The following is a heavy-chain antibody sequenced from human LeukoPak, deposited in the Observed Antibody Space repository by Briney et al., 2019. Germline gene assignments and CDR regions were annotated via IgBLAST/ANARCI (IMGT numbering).Heavy chain of an antibody. V-gene: IGHV4-38-2*01. CDR3: ARWGIHCSGGSCYSDDAFDI. D-gene: IGHD2-15*01. Sequence: GSLRLSCAASGFTFSSDAMSWIRQPPGKGLEWIGSIYYSGSTYYNPSLKSRVTISVDTSKNQFSLKLSSVTAADTAVYYCARWGIHCSGGSCYSDDAFDIWGQGTKVTVSS. CDR1: GFTFSSDAM. J-gene: IGHJ3*02. CDR2: IYYSGST.